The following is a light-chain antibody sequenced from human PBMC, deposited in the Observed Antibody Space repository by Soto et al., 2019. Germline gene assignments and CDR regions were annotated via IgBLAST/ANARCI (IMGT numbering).Light chain of an antibody. CDR1: SSDVGGYNY. CDR3: SSYTTTSTYG. Sequence: QSALTQPASVSGSPGQSITISCTGTSSDVGGYNYASWYQQYPGKAPKLMIYHVSNRPSGVSDRFSGSKSGNSASLTISGLQAEDEADYYCSSYTTTSTYGFGTGTKVTVL. CDR2: HVS. V-gene: IGLV2-14*01. J-gene: IGLJ1*01.